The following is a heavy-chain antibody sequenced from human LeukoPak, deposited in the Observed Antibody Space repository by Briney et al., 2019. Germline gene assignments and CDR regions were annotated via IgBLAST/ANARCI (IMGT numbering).Heavy chain of an antibody. CDR3: AKERVSLFSHDYYYYGLDV. CDR1: GFIFSNYY. J-gene: IGHJ6*02. CDR2: IKQDGSEK. Sequence: GGSLRLSCAASGFIFSNYYMNWVRQAPGKGLEWVAHIKQDGSEKNYADSVKGRFTISRDNAKNSLYLQMNSLRAEDTAVYYCAKERVSLFSHDYYYYGLDVWGQGTTVTVSS. V-gene: IGHV3-7*01. D-gene: IGHD3-10*01.